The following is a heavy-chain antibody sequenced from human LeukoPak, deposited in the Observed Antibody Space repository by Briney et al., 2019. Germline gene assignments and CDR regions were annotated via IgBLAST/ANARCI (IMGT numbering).Heavy chain of an antibody. CDR2: ISSSSSYI. V-gene: IGHV3-21*01. J-gene: IGHJ3*02. CDR3: ARDRIIYGDYGDAFDI. Sequence: GGTLRLSCAASGFTFSRYSMNWVRQAPGRGLEWVSSISSSSSYIYYADSLKGRFTISRDNAKNSLYLQMNSLRAEDTAVYFCARDRIIYGDYGDAFDIWGQGTMVTVSS. CDR1: GFTFSRYS. D-gene: IGHD4-17*01.